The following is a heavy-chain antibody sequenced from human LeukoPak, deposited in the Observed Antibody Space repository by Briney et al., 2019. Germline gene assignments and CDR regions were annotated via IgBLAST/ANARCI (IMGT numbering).Heavy chain of an antibody. D-gene: IGHD5/OR15-5a*01. CDR1: GFTFRSYE. CDR2: ISNSGGTM. CDR3: ARAARDLLSARLDP. Sequence: GGSLRLSCGISGFTFRSYEMHWVRQAPGKGLEWISYISNSGGTMYYAHSVEGRFTISRDNGKNSLYLQMNDLRGEDTAVYYCARAARDLLSARLDPWGQGSLVTVSS. J-gene: IGHJ5*02. V-gene: IGHV3-48*03.